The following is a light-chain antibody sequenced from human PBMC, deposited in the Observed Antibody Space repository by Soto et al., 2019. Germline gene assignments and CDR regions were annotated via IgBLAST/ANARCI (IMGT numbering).Light chain of an antibody. J-gene: IGLJ1*01. CDR2: EGS. V-gene: IGLV2-23*01. Sequence: QSALTQPASVSGSPGQSITISCTGTSSDVGTYNLVSWYQHHPGKAHKLMIYEGSKPPSGVSNRFSGSKSGNTASLTISRLQAEDEADYYCCSYAGSSTYVFGTGTKVTVL. CDR3: CSYAGSSTYV. CDR1: SSDVGTYNL.